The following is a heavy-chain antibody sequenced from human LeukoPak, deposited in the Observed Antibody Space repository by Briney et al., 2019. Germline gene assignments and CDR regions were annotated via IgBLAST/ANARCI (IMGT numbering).Heavy chain of an antibody. CDR2: IYYSGST. J-gene: IGHJ4*02. Sequence: PGGSLRLSCEASGFTFSSYAMAWVRQPPGKGLEWIGSIYYSGSTYYNPSLKSRVTISVDTSKNQFSLKLSSVTAADTAVYYCARHWYSSSSIDYWGQGTLVTVSS. CDR3: ARHWYSSSSIDY. V-gene: IGHV4-39*01. D-gene: IGHD6-13*01. CDR1: GFTFSSYA.